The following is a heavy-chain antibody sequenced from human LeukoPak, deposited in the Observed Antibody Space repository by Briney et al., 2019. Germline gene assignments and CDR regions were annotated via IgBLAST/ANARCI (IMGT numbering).Heavy chain of an antibody. J-gene: IGHJ4*02. D-gene: IGHD5-12*01. V-gene: IGHV4-59*12. CDR1: GSSISSYY. CDR2: ICYSGST. Sequence: SETLSLTCTVSGSSISSYYWSWIRQPPGKGLEWIGYICYSGSTNYNPSLKSRVTISVDTSKNQFSLKLSSVTAADSAVYYCARGLRTDSGYDDGEDHWGQGTLVTVSS. CDR3: ARGLRTDSGYDDGEDH.